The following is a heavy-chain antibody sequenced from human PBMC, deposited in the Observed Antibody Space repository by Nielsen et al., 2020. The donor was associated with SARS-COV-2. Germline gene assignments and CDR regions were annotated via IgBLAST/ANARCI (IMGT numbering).Heavy chain of an antibody. Sequence: ASVKVSCKASGYTFTSYAMNWERQAPGQGLEWMGWINTNTGNPTYAQGFTGRFVFSLDTSVSTAYLQISSLKAEDTAVYYCARVVSPVTQYYYYGMDVWGQGTTVTVSS. CDR1: GYTFTSYA. V-gene: IGHV7-4-1*02. CDR3: ARVVSPVTQYYYYGMDV. J-gene: IGHJ6*02. CDR2: INTNTGNP. D-gene: IGHD2-21*01.